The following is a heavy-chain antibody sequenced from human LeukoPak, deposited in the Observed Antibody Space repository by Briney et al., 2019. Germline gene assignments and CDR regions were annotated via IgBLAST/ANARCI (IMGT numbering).Heavy chain of an antibody. D-gene: IGHD1-7*01. CDR3: ARHRSNYHFDY. CDR1: GLTVSSNY. Sequence: PGGSLRLSCAASGLTVSSNYMSWVRQAPRKGLEWVSVIYSGGSAYYADSVKGRFTISRDNSKNTLYLQMNSLRAEDTAVYYCARHRSNYHFDYWGQGTLVTV. CDR2: IYSGGSA. V-gene: IGHV3-66*04. J-gene: IGHJ4*02.